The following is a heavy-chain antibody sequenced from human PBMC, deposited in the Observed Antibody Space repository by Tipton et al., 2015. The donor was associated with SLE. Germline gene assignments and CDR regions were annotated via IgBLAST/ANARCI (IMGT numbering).Heavy chain of an antibody. J-gene: IGHJ3*02. CDR1: GDSVSSNSAA. D-gene: IGHD3-3*01. CDR2: TYYRSKWYN. Sequence: PGLVKPSQTLSLTCAISGDSVSSNSAAWNWIRQSPSRGLEWLGRTYYRSKWYNDYAVSVKSRITINPDTYKNQFSLQLNSVTPEDTAVYYCARDAFHFGVVAVRPFDIWGQGTMVTVSS. CDR3: ARDAFHFGVVAVRPFDI. V-gene: IGHV6-1*01.